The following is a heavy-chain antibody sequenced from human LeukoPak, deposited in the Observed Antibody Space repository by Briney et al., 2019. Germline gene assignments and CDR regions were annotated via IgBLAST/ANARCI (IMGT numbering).Heavy chain of an antibody. J-gene: IGHJ6*02. D-gene: IGHD6-19*01. CDR2: IYYSGST. V-gene: IGHV4-59*01. Sequence: SETLSLTCTVSGGSISSYYWSWIRQPPGKGLEWIGYIYYSGSTNYNPSLKSRVTISVDTSKNQFSLKLSSVTAEDTAVYYCARAGYSSGWHTFWADYYGMDVWGQGTTVTVSS. CDR1: GGSISSYY. CDR3: ARAGYSSGWHTFWADYYGMDV.